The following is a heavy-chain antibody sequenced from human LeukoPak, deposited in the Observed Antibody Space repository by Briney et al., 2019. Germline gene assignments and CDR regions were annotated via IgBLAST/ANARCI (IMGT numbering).Heavy chain of an antibody. J-gene: IGHJ6*03. D-gene: IGHD3-3*01. CDR2: INPNSGGT. V-gene: IGHV1-2*06. CDR3: ARAQTGETYDFWSGYPIYYYMDV. Sequence: ASVKVSWKASGYTFTGYYMHWVRQAPGQGLEWMGRINPNSGGTNYAQKFQGRVTMTRDTSISTAYMELSRLRSDDTAVYYCARAQTGETYDFWSGYPIYYYMDVWGKGTTVTVSS. CDR1: GYTFTGYY.